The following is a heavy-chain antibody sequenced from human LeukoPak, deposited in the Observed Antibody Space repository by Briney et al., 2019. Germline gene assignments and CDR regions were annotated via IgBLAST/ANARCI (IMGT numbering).Heavy chain of an antibody. J-gene: IGHJ5*02. V-gene: IGHV4-39*01. CDR1: GGSFSSSSYY. CDR3: ARYDRSLGPNWFDP. Sequence: SETLSLTCTVSGGSFSSSSYYWGRIRRPPGTGLEWIGSIYYSGSTYYNPSLKSRVTISVDTSKNQFSLKLSSVTAADTAVYYCARYDRSLGPNWFDPWGQGTLVTVSS. D-gene: IGHD3-3*01. CDR2: IYYSGST.